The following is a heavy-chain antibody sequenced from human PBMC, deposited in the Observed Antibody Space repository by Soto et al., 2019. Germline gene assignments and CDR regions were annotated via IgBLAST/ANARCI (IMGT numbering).Heavy chain of an antibody. CDR2: INAGNGNT. CDR1: GYTFTSYA. CDR3: ASGYSDFWCAYYYCMVV. D-gene: IGHD3-3*01. V-gene: IGHV1-3*01. J-gene: IGHJ6*02. Sequence: ASVKFYCKASGYTFTSYAMHWVRQAPGQRLDCMGWINAGNGNTKYSQKFQGRVTITRDTSASTSYMELSSLRSEDTAVYYCASGYSDFWCAYYYCMVVLGQETTVNVSS.